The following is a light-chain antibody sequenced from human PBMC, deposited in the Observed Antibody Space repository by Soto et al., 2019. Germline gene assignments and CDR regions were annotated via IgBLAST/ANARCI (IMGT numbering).Light chain of an antibody. J-gene: IGKJ2*01. Sequence: IVMTHSPATLSVSPGERATLSCRASQSVGSNLAWYQQKPGQAPRLLIYGASTRATGIPARFSGSGSETEFTLTISSLQAEDFAVYYCQQYDTSPRNFGQGTKVDIK. CDR3: QQYDTSPRN. CDR1: QSVGSN. CDR2: GAS. V-gene: IGKV3-15*01.